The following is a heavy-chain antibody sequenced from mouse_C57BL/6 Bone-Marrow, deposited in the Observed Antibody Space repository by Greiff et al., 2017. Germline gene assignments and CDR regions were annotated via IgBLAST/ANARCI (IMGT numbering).Heavy chain of an antibody. Sequence: QVQLQQSGAELARPGASVKMSCKASGYTFTSYTMHWVKQRPGQGLEWIGYINPSSGYTKYNQKFKDKAQLTADKSSSTAYMQLSSLTSEDSAVYYCAGDYGSSYYAMDYWGQGTSVTVSS. CDR2: INPSSGYT. J-gene: IGHJ4*01. CDR1: GYTFTSYT. CDR3: AGDYGSSYYAMDY. D-gene: IGHD1-1*01. V-gene: IGHV1-4*01.